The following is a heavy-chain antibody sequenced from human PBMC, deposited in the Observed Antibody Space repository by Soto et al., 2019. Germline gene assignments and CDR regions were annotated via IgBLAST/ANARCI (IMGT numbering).Heavy chain of an antibody. CDR1: GYTCISYG. V-gene: IGHV1-18*01. J-gene: IGHJ4*02. Sequence: QVQLVQSGAEVKKPGASVTVSCKASGYTCISYGISWVRQAPGQGLEWMGWISAYNGNTNDAQKLQGRVTMAIGTSSSTAYMELRSLRSDETAVSYCARDRGSYALDYWGQGTLVTVSS. CDR3: ARDRGSYALDY. CDR2: ISAYNGNT. D-gene: IGHD1-26*01.